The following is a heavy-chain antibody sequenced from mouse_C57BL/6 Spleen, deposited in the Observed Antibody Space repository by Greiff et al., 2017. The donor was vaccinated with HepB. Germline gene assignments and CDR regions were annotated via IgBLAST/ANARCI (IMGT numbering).Heavy chain of an antibody. V-gene: IGHV1-26*01. J-gene: IGHJ2*01. Sequence: VQLQQSGPELVKPGASVKISCKASGYTFTDYYMNWVKQSHGKSLEWIGDINPNNGGTSYNQKFKGKATLTVDKSSSTAYMELRSLTSEDSAVYYCASAGGYDPYLDYWGQGTTLTVSS. CDR1: GYTFTDYY. CDR3: ASAGGYDPYLDY. D-gene: IGHD2-2*01. CDR2: INPNNGGT.